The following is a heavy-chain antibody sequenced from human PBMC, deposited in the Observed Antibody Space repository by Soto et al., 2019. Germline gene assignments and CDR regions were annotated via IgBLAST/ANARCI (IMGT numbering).Heavy chain of an antibody. V-gene: IGHV2-5*02. CDR2: IYWDDDK. CDR3: IQSRCGGDCLQSYASHYYYGMDV. J-gene: IGHJ6*02. Sequence: ESGPTLVNPTQTLTLTCTFSGFSLSTSGVGVGWIRQPPGKALEWLALIYWDDDKRYSPSLRSRLTINEDTSKNQVVLTMTNMDPVDTATYYCIQSRCGGDCLQSYASHYYYGMDVWGQGTTVTVSS. CDR1: GFSLSTSGVG. D-gene: IGHD2-21*02.